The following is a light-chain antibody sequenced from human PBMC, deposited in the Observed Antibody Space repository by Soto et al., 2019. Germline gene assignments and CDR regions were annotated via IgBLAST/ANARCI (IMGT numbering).Light chain of an antibody. CDR3: QQYAGSPFT. Sequence: EIVMTQSPATLSVSPGERATLYCKASQRISSNLAWYQQKPGQPPRLLIYGASTRASGIPARFSGSGSGTEFTLTISGLQSEDFAVYYCQQYAGSPFTFGPGTKVDVK. CDR2: GAS. J-gene: IGKJ3*01. CDR1: QRISSN. V-gene: IGKV3-15*01.